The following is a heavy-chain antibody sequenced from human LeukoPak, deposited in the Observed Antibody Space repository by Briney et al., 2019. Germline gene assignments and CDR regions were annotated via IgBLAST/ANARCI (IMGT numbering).Heavy chain of an antibody. J-gene: IGHJ4*02. V-gene: IGHV3-21*01. D-gene: IGHD5-24*01. CDR3: ARDPGKDVGS. Sequence: GGSLRLSCAASGFTFSSYSRNWVRQAPGKGLEWVSSISSSSSYIYYADSVKGRFTISRDNAKNSLYLQMNSLRAEDTAVYYCARDPGKDVGSWGQGTLVTVSS. CDR2: ISSSSSYI. CDR1: GFTFSSYS.